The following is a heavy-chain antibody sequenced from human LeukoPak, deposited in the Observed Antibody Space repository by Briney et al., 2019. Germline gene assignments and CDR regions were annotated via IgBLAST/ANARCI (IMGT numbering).Heavy chain of an antibody. D-gene: IGHD1-26*01. V-gene: IGHV1-2*02. CDR1: VYTFTVYY. CDR2: INPNSGGT. CDR3: ARVSIVGATKLSDY. Sequence: ASVKVSFTASVYTFTVYYMHWVRQAPGQGLEWMGWINPNSGGTNYAQKFQGRVTMTRDTSISTAYMELSRLRSDDTAVYYCARVSIVGATKLSDYWVQGTLVSVCS. J-gene: IGHJ4*02.